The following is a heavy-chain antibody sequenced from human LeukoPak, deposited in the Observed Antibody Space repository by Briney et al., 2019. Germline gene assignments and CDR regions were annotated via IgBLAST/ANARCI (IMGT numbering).Heavy chain of an antibody. Sequence: GGSLRLSCAASGFIFSSYAMHWVRRAPGKGPEWVAIIWFDGSNQYYAESVEGRFTVSRDNSKNTLYLQMNSLRAEDTAVYSCARGLGYSYGYGIDYWGQGTLVTVSS. CDR1: GFIFSSYA. CDR3: ARGLGYSYGYGIDY. D-gene: IGHD5-18*01. V-gene: IGHV3-33*01. CDR2: IWFDGSNQ. J-gene: IGHJ4*02.